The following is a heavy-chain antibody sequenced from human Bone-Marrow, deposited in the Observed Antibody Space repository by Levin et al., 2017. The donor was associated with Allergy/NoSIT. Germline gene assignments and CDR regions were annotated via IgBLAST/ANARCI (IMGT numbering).Heavy chain of an antibody. CDR1: GYTFTKNW. V-gene: IGHV5-51*01. Sequence: GESLKISCKDSGYTFTKNWIGWVRQMPGKGLEWMGIIYPGDSGPRYSPSFQGQVTISADKSISTAYLQWNSLKASDTAMYYCARQGSYASFHYWGQGTLVTVSS. J-gene: IGHJ4*02. CDR3: ARQGSYASFHY. CDR2: IYPGDSGP. D-gene: IGHD3-16*01.